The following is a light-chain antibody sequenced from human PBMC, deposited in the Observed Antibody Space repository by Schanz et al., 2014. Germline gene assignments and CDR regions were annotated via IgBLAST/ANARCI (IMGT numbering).Light chain of an antibody. Sequence: EIVLTQSPGTLSLSPGERATLSCRASQSVSSSYLAWYQQKPGQAPRLLIYAASSRATGVPDRFSGSGSGTEFTLTISSLEAEDFAVYYCQQRSNWPLTFGGGTNVEIK. CDR1: QSVSSSY. CDR3: QQRSNWPLT. V-gene: IGKV3D-20*02. CDR2: AAS. J-gene: IGKJ4*01.